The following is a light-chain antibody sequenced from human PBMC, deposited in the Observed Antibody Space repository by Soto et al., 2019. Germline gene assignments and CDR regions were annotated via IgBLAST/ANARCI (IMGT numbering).Light chain of an antibody. CDR1: QSISTE. CDR3: QQRHNWPLT. V-gene: IGKV3-15*01. Sequence: EIAMTQSPATLSVSPGERATLSCSASQSISTELAWYQQIPGQPPRLLIYSAATRASGVPAGFTGSGSGSEFTLPISGLQSEEFAIYYCQQRHNWPLTLRQGTRLEI. CDR2: SAA. J-gene: IGKJ2*01.